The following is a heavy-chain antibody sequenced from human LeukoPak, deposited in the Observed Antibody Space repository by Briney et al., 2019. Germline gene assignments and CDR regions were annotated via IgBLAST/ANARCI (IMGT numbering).Heavy chain of an antibody. V-gene: IGHV3-33*08. CDR1: GFTFSNAW. D-gene: IGHD3-22*01. Sequence: GGSLRLSCAASGFTFSNAWMSWVRQAPGKGLEWVAVIWYDGSNKYYADSVKGRFTISRDNSKNTLYLQMNSLRAGDTAVYYCARDRHNYYYDSSGYYDYWGQGTLVTVSS. CDR2: IWYDGSNK. J-gene: IGHJ4*02. CDR3: ARDRHNYYYDSSGYYDY.